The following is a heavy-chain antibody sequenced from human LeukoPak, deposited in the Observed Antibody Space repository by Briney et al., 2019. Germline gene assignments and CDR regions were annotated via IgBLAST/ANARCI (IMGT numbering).Heavy chain of an antibody. CDR3: ARANTAMAYYFDY. J-gene: IGHJ4*02. V-gene: IGHV1-2*02. Sequence: ASVKVSCKASGGTFSSYAISWVRQAPGQGLEWMGWINPNSGGTNYAQKFQGRVTLTRDTSISTAYMELSRLRSDDTAVYYCARANTAMAYYFDYWGQGTLVTVSS. CDR1: GGTFSSYA. D-gene: IGHD5-18*01. CDR2: INPNSGGT.